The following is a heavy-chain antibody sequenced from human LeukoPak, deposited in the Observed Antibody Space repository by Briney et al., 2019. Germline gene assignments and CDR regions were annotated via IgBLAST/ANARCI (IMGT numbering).Heavy chain of an antibody. D-gene: IGHD3-16*01. CDR3: ARSPFYDYGTSFDY. CDR1: GYTFTSYA. Sequence: ASVKVSCKASGYTFTSYAMHWVRQAPGQRLEWMGWINAGNGNTKYSQKFQGRVTITRDTSVSTAYMELSSLRSEDTAVYYCARSPFYDYGTSFDYWGQGTLVTVSS. J-gene: IGHJ4*02. V-gene: IGHV1-3*01. CDR2: INAGNGNT.